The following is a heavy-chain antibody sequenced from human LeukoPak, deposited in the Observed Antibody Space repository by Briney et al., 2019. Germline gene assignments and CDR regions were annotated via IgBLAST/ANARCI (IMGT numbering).Heavy chain of an antibody. Sequence: SVKVSCKASGGTFSSYAISWVRQAPGQGLEWMGGIIPIFGTANYAQKFQGRVTMTTDTSTSTAYMELRSLRSDDTAVYYCARVTYYDYVWGSYNYYYYYYMDVWGKGTTVTVSS. CDR1: GGTFSSYA. CDR3: ARVTYYDYVWGSYNYYYYYYMDV. J-gene: IGHJ6*03. V-gene: IGHV1-69*05. D-gene: IGHD3-16*01. CDR2: IIPIFGTA.